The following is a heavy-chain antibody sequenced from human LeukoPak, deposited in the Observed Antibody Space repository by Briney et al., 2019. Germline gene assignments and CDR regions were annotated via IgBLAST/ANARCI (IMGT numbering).Heavy chain of an antibody. D-gene: IGHD3-10*01. Sequence: SETLFLTCAVYGGSFSGYYWGWIRQPPGKGLGWIGEINHRGGTNYNPSLKSRVTISADTSNNQFSLKLRSVTAADTAVYYCTRAGPNYYYYGLDVWGQGTTVTVSS. CDR1: GGSFSGYY. V-gene: IGHV4-34*01. CDR2: INHRGGT. CDR3: TRAGPNYYYYGLDV. J-gene: IGHJ6*02.